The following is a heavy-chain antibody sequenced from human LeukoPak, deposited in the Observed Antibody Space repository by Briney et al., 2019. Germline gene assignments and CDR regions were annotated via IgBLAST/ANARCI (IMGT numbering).Heavy chain of an antibody. D-gene: IGHD2-15*01. CDR3: AKKRAATTYYYYGMDV. J-gene: IGHJ6*02. CDR1: GFTFSHYG. Sequence: PGGSLRLSCAASGFTFSHYGMHRVRQAPGKGLEWVAVISYDGSNKYYADSVKGRFTISRDNSKNTLYLQMNSLRAEDTAVYYCAKKRAATTYYYYGMDVWGQGTTVTVSS. CDR2: ISYDGSNK. V-gene: IGHV3-30*18.